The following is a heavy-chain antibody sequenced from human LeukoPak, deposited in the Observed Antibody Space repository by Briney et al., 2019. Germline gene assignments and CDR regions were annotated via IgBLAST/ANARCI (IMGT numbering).Heavy chain of an antibody. J-gene: IGHJ4*02. CDR3: AEATLGCLSFEAEDH. CDR1: GLIFYDYA. D-gene: IGHD5/OR15-5a*01. Sequence: PGRSLRLSCSVSGLIFYDYAMQWVRQAPGKGLEWVSGISGNGGNIAYADSVKGRFTVYRNNAKNFLYLQMNSLRPEDTAFYYCAEATLGCLSFEAEDHWGQGTLVTVSS. CDR2: ISGNGGNI. V-gene: IGHV3-9*01.